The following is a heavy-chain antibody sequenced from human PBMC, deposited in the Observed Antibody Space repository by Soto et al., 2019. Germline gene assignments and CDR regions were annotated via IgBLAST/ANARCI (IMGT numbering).Heavy chain of an antibody. V-gene: IGHV3-9*01. J-gene: IGHJ6*03. CDR1: GFTFDDYA. CDR2: ISWNSGSI. Sequence: EVQLVESGGGLVQPGRSLRLSCAASGFTFDDYAMHWVRQAPGKGLEWVSGISWNSGSIGYADSVKGRFTISRDNAKNSLYLQMNSLRAEDTALYYCAKHIRDSSGWYYYYYMDVWGKGTTVTVSS. CDR3: AKHIRDSSGWYYYYYMDV. D-gene: IGHD6-19*01.